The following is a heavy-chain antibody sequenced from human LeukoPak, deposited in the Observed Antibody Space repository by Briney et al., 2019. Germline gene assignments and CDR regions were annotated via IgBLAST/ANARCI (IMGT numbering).Heavy chain of an antibody. CDR3: ARAPSVLRYCSGGSCFSRGPYYFDY. V-gene: IGHV4-34*01. J-gene: IGHJ4*02. Sequence: SETLSLTCAVYGGSFSGYYWSWIRQPPGKGLEWIGEINHSGSTNYDPSLKSRVTTSVDTSKNQFSLKLSSVTAADTAVYYCARAPSVLRYCSGGSCFSRGPYYFDYWGQGTLVTVSS. D-gene: IGHD2-15*01. CDR1: GGSFSGYY. CDR2: INHSGST.